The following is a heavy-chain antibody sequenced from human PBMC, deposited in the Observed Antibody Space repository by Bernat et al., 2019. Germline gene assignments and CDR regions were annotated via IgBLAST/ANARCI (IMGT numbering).Heavy chain of an antibody. CDR3: ARDQWAGLYRTFDY. CDR1: GFTFSSYA. D-gene: IGHD1-26*01. CDR2: ISYDGSNK. V-gene: IGHV3-30-3*01. Sequence: QVQLVESGGGVVQPGRPLRLSCAASGFTFSSYAMHWVRQAPGKGLEWVAVISYDGSNKYYADSVKGRFTISRDNSKNTLYLQMNSLRAEDTAVYYCARDQWAGLYRTFDYWGQGTLVTVSS. J-gene: IGHJ4*02.